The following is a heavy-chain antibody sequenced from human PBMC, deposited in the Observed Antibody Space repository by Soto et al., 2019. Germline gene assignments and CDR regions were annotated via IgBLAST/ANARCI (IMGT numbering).Heavy chain of an antibody. CDR2: ISWNSGSI. J-gene: IGHJ6*03. Sequence: GGSLRLSCAASGFTFDDYAMHWVRQTPGKGLEWVSGISWNSGSIGYADSVKGRFTISRDNAKNSLYLQMDSLRAEDTALYYCAKDMAHDYNYMDVWGKGTTVTVSS. CDR3: AKDMAHDYNYMDV. V-gene: IGHV3-9*01. CDR1: GFTFDDYA. D-gene: IGHD5-12*01.